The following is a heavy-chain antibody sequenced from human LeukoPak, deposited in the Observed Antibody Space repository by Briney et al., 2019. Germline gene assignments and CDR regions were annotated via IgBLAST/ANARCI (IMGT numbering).Heavy chain of an antibody. Sequence: SETLSLTCAVSGGSISSGGYSWSWSRQPPGKGLEWIGYIYHSGSTYYNPSLKSRVTISVDRSKNQFSLKLSSVTAADTAVYYCARNTEYSSGWFDYWGQGTLVTVSS. V-gene: IGHV4-30-2*01. D-gene: IGHD6-19*01. J-gene: IGHJ4*02. CDR3: ARNTEYSSGWFDY. CDR1: GGSISSGGYS. CDR2: IYHSGST.